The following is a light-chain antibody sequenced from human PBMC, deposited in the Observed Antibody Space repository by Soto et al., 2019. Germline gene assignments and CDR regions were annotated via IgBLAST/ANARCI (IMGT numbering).Light chain of an antibody. V-gene: IGKV3-20*01. J-gene: IGKJ1*01. CDR3: QQYGSSGT. CDR1: QYVGTR. CDR2: GAF. Sequence: EIVLTQSPATLSSSPGETATLSFRASQYVGTRLAWYQHKPGQAPRLLIFGAFNRATGIPDRFSGSGSGTDFTLTISRLEPEDFAVYYCQQYGSSGTFGQGTKVDI.